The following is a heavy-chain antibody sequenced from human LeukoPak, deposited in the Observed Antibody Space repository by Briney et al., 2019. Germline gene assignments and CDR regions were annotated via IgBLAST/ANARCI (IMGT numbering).Heavy chain of an antibody. CDR1: GFTFSSYA. CDR2: ISGSGGST. CDR3: AKDGDLYGDYDFDY. Sequence: PGGSLRLSCAASGFTFSSYAMSWVRQAPGKGLEWVSAISGSGGSTYYADSVKGRFTISRENSKNTLYLQMNSLRAEDTAVYYCAKDGDLYGDYDFDYWGQGTLVTVSS. D-gene: IGHD4-17*01. V-gene: IGHV3-23*01. J-gene: IGHJ4*02.